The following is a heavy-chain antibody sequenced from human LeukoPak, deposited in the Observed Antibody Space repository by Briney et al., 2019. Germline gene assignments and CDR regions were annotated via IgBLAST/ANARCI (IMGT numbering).Heavy chain of an antibody. CDR1: GYTFTGYY. D-gene: IGHD2-15*01. Sequence: GASVKVSCKASGYTFTGYYMHWVRQAPGQGLEWVGRINPNSGGTNYAQKFQGRVTMTRDTSISTAYMELSRLRSDDTAVYYCATPLGVVAATPGAFDIWGQGTMVTASS. CDR3: ATPLGVVAATPGAFDI. V-gene: IGHV1-2*06. J-gene: IGHJ3*02. CDR2: INPNSGGT.